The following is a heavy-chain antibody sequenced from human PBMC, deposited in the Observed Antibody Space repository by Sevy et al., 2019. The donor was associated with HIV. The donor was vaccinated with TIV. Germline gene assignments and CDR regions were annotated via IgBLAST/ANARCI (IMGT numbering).Heavy chain of an antibody. CDR2: ISGSGGRT. J-gene: IGHJ4*02. D-gene: IGHD6-13*01. CDR1: GFTFSSYA. Sequence: GGSLRLSCAASGFTFSSYAMSWVRQAPGKGLEWVSAISGSGGRTYYADSVKGRFTISRDNSKNTLYLQMNSLRAEDTAVYYCAKGSYSSSWPNVGGDYWGQGTLVTVSS. V-gene: IGHV3-23*01. CDR3: AKGSYSSSWPNVGGDY.